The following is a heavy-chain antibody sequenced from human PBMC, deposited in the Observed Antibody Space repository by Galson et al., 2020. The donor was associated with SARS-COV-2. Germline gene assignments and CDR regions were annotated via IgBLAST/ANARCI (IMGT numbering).Heavy chain of an antibody. CDR3: ATGRGYYDSSGYYTLDY. CDR2: ISYDGSNK. Sequence: GESLKIPCTASGFTFSSYAMHWVRQAPGQGLEWVAVISYDGSNKYYADSVKGRFTISRDNSKNTLCLQMNSLRAEDTAVYYCATGRGYYDSSGYYTLDYWGQGTLVTVSS. CDR1: GFTFSSYA. V-gene: IGHV3-30*04. D-gene: IGHD3-22*01. J-gene: IGHJ4*02.